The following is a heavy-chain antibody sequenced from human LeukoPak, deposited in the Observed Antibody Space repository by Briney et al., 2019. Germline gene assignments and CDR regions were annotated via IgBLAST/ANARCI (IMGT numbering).Heavy chain of an antibody. Sequence: GGSLRLSCAASGFTFSSYEMNWVRRAPGKGLEWVSYISTSGSTMYYADSVKGRFTISRDNAKNSLYLQMNSLRAEDTAVYYCARVTTVTTFDYWGQGTLVTVSS. CDR3: ARVTTVTTFDY. J-gene: IGHJ4*02. CDR2: ISTSGSTM. CDR1: GFTFSSYE. D-gene: IGHD4-17*01. V-gene: IGHV3-48*03.